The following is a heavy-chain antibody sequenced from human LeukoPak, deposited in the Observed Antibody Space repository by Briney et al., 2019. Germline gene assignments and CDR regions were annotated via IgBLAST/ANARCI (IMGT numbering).Heavy chain of an antibody. Sequence: GGSLRLSRAASGFPFSSYTLNWVRQAPGKGLEWVSSICSSSSYIYYAGSVKGRFTISRDNAKNSLYLQMNSLRAEDTAVYYCARDRLLGAGATGYWGQGTLVTVSS. CDR1: GFPFSSYT. V-gene: IGHV3-21*01. J-gene: IGHJ4*02. D-gene: IGHD1-26*01. CDR2: ICSSSSYI. CDR3: ARDRLLGAGATGY.